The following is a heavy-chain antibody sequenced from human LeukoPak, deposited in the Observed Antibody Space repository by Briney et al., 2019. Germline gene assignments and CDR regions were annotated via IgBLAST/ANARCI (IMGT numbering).Heavy chain of an antibody. CDR2: ISYDGSNK. D-gene: IGHD2-2*02. CDR1: GFTFSSYA. Sequence: GRSLRLSRAASGFTFSSYAMHWVRQAPGKGLEWVAVISYDGSNKYYADSVKGRFTISRDNSKNTLYLQMNSLRAEDTAVYYCVAPGYCSSTSCYTFDYWGQGTLVTVSS. V-gene: IGHV3-30*04. CDR3: VAPGYCSSTSCYTFDY. J-gene: IGHJ4*02.